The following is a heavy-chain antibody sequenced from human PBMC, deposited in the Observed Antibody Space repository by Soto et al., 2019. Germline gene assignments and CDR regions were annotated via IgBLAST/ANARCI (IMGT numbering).Heavy chain of an antibody. V-gene: IGHV4-34*01. D-gene: IGHD1-7*01. J-gene: IGHJ5*02. CDR2: INHSGST. Sequence: NPSETLSLTCAVYGGSFSGYYWSWIRQPPGKGLEWIGEINHSGSTNYNPSLKSRVTISVDTSKNQFSLKLSSMTAADTAVYYCARGHNWNYERLDPWGQGTLGTVSS. CDR1: GGSFSGYY. CDR3: ARGHNWNYERLDP.